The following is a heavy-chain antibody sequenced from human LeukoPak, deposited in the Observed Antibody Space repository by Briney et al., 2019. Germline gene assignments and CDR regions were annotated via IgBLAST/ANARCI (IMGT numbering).Heavy chain of an antibody. CDR2: IYYSGST. D-gene: IGHD3-9*01. Sequence: SETLSLTCTVSGGSISSGDYYWNWIRQPPGKGLEWIGYIYYSGSTYYNPSLKSRVNISVDMSKNQFSLKLSSVTAADTAVYYCARESNYDILTGYYSGFDYWGQGTLVTVSS. CDR1: GGSISSGDYY. CDR3: ARESNYDILTGYYSGFDY. J-gene: IGHJ4*02. V-gene: IGHV4-30-4*08.